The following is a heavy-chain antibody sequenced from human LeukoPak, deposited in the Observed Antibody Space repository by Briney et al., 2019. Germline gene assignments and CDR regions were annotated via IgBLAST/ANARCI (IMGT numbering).Heavy chain of an antibody. J-gene: IGHJ5*02. V-gene: IGHV3-23*01. Sequence: GGSLRLSCAASGFIFNNYGLVWVRQAPGKGLEWVSAISNDGGGTTYADFVKGRFSVSRDNSKNTLFLQMNSLRAEDTALYYCAKGSSGYFLDLWGQGTLVTVSS. CDR2: ISNDGGGT. CDR3: AKGSSGYFLDL. D-gene: IGHD3-22*01. CDR1: GFIFNNYG.